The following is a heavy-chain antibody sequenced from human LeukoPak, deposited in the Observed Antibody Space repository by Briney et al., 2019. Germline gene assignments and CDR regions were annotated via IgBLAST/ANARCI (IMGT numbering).Heavy chain of an antibody. J-gene: IGHJ4*02. Sequence: ASVKVSCKASGYTVTSYGISWVRQAPGQGLEWMGWISAYNGNTDYAQKFQGRVTMTTDTSTSTAYMELRSLRSDDTAVYYCARVLAYCSSTSCHDYWGQGTLVTVYS. CDR2: ISAYNGNT. CDR1: GYTVTSYG. V-gene: IGHV1-18*01. D-gene: IGHD2-2*01. CDR3: ARVLAYCSSTSCHDY.